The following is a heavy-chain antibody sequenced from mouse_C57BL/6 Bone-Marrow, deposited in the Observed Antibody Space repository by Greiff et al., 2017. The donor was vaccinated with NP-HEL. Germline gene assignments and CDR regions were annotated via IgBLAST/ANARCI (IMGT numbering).Heavy chain of an antibody. D-gene: IGHD1-1*01. CDR3: AREGYYGSSYGFAY. V-gene: IGHV1-69*01. J-gene: IGHJ3*01. CDR1: GYTFTSYW. Sequence: QVQLQQPGAELVMPGASVKLSCKASGYTFTSYWMHWVKQRPGQGLERIGEIDPSDSYTNYNQKFKGKSTLTVDKSSSTAYMQLSSLTSEDSAVYYCAREGYYGSSYGFAYWGQGTLVTVSA. CDR2: IDPSDSYT.